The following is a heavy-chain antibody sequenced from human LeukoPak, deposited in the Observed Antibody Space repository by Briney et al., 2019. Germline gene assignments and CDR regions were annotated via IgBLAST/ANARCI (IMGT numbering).Heavy chain of an antibody. CDR3: ARVRSRYYMDV. CDR2: IYYSGST. Sequence: SATLSLTCTVSGGSISSYYWSWIRQPPGKGLEWIGYIYYSGSTNYNPSLKSRVTISVDTSKNQFSLKLSSVTAADTAVYYCARVRSRYYMDVWGKGTTVTISS. V-gene: IGHV4-59*01. CDR1: GGSISSYY. J-gene: IGHJ6*03.